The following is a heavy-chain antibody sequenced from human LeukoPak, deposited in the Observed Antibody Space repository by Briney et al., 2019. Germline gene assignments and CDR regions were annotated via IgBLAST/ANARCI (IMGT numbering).Heavy chain of an antibody. Sequence: GGSLRLSCAASGFTFSSYSMNWVRQAPGKGLEWVSSISSSSSYIYYADSVKGRFTISRDNAKNSLYLQMNSLRAEDTAVYYCAIIWEWDYDILTGYSWGQGTLVTASS. CDR2: ISSSSSYI. J-gene: IGHJ5*02. V-gene: IGHV3-21*01. CDR3: AIIWEWDYDILTGYS. CDR1: GFTFSSYS. D-gene: IGHD3-9*01.